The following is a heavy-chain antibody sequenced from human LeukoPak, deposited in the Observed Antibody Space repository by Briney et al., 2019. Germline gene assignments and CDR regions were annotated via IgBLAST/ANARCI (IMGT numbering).Heavy chain of an antibody. V-gene: IGHV3-30*02. CDR2: IWDDGSNE. CDR1: GFIFSSYG. Sequence: GGSLRLSCAASGFIFSSYGMQWVRQAPGKGLEWGAFIWDDGSNEYYADSVKGRFTISRENAKNKLYLQMSSLRGEDTAVYYCAKVRSPKVVAATDYWGQGTLVTVSS. J-gene: IGHJ4*02. CDR3: AKVRSPKVVAATDY. D-gene: IGHD2-15*01.